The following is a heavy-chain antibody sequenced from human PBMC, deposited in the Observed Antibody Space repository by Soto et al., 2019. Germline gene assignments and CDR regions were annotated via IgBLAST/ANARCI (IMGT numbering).Heavy chain of an antibody. V-gene: IGHV3-11*05. CDR1: GFTFSDYY. J-gene: IGHJ4*02. CDR2: ISSSSSYT. CDR3: ARVHPVAATGTYYFDY. Sequence: QVQLVESGGGLVKPGGSLRLSCAASGFTFSDYYMSWIRQAPGKGLEWVSYISSSSSYTNYADSVKGRFTISRDNAKKALYLQMNSLRAEDTAVYYCARVHPVAATGTYYFDYWGQGTLVTVSS. D-gene: IGHD1-26*01.